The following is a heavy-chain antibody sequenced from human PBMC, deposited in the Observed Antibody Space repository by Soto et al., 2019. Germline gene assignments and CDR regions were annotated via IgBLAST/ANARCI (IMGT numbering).Heavy chain of an antibody. CDR3: VHRAGIDGNWNGGYFDY. V-gene: IGHV2-5*02. CDR2: IYWDDDK. D-gene: IGHD1-1*01. Sequence: QITLRESGPTRVKPTQTLTLTCTLSGFSLSARPVAVGWIRQPPGKALERLAFIYWDDDKRYSPSLMSRLNITENTSKNKVVLTTTKMDPMDTSIYYCVHRAGIDGNWNGGYFDYWGQGALVTVSS. CDR1: GFSLSARPVA. J-gene: IGHJ4*02.